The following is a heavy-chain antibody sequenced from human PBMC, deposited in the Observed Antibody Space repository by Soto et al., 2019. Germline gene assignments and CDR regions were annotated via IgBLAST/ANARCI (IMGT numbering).Heavy chain of an antibody. D-gene: IGHD4-17*01. CDR3: AKVRYANYYYYGMYV. Sequence: QVQLVESGGGVVQPGRSLRLSCAASGFTFSSYGMHWVRQAPGKGLEWVAVISYDGSNKYYADSVKGRFTISRDNSKNTLYLQMNSLRAEDTAVYYCAKVRYANYYYYGMYVWGQGTTVTVSS. CDR1: GFTFSSYG. CDR2: ISYDGSNK. V-gene: IGHV3-30*18. J-gene: IGHJ6*02.